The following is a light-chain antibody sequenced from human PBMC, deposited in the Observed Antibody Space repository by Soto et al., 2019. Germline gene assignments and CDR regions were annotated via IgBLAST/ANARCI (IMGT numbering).Light chain of an antibody. V-gene: IGLV1-40*01. CDR3: QSYDSSLSVV. Sequence: QSVLTPPPSVSGAPGQRVTISCTGSRSNIGAGYDVHWYQQLPGTAPKLLIYGNSNRPSGVPDRFSGSKSGTSASLAITGLQAEDEADYYCQSYDSSLSVVCGGGTKLTVL. CDR1: RSNIGAGYD. CDR2: GNS. J-gene: IGLJ2*01.